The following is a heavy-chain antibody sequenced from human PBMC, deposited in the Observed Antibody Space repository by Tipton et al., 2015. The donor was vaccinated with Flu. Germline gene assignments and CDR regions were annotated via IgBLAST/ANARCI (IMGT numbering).Heavy chain of an antibody. V-gene: IGHV4-4*07. CDR1: GGSVTSSY. D-gene: IGHD5-12*01. Sequence: TLSLTCTVSGGSVTSSYWSWIRQPAGKGLEWIGRISTSGSTNYNASLESRVTMSRDTSKNHFSLRLSSATAAATALYYCARDLRGYSGYTGGDAFDLWGQGIMVTVSS. CDR3: ARDLRGYSGYTGGDAFDL. CDR2: ISTSGST. J-gene: IGHJ3*01.